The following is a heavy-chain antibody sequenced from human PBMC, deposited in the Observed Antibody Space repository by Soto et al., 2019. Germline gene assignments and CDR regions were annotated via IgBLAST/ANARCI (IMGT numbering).Heavy chain of an antibody. CDR3: ARVALEVIYDY. Sequence: PLSLTFTFSACSISRGDYYLSWVRQPPGKGLEWIGYIYYSGSTYYNPSLKSRVTISVDTSKNQFSLKLSSVTAADTAVYYCARVALEVIYDYWGQGTLVTVSS. V-gene: IGHV4-30-4*01. CDR2: IYYSGST. D-gene: IGHD3-22*01. J-gene: IGHJ4*02. CDR1: ACSISRGDYY.